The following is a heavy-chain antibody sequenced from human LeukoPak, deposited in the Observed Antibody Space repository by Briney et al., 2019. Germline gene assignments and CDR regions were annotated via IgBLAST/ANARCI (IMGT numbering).Heavy chain of an antibody. CDR2: IIPILGIA. J-gene: IGHJ4*02. Sequence: SVKVSCKASGGTFSSYAISWVRQAPGQGLEWMGRIIPILGIANYAQKFQGRVAITADKSTSTAYMELSSLRSEDTAVYYCARALSWELPHFDYWGQGTLVTVSS. CDR3: ARALSWELPHFDY. D-gene: IGHD1-26*01. CDR1: GGTFSSYA. V-gene: IGHV1-69*04.